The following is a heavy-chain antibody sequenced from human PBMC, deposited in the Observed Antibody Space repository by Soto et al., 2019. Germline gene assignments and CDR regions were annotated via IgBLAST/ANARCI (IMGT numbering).Heavy chain of an antibody. D-gene: IGHD6-6*01. CDR3: ARASLARLGRANRHWFDP. CDR1: GGSISSYY. Sequence: PSETLSLTCTVSGGSISSYYWSWIRQPPGKGLEWIGYIYYSGSTNYNPSLKSRVTISVDTSKNQFSLKLSSVTAADTAVYYCARASLARLGRANRHWFDPWGQGTLVTVSS. CDR2: IYYSGST. V-gene: IGHV4-59*12. J-gene: IGHJ5*02.